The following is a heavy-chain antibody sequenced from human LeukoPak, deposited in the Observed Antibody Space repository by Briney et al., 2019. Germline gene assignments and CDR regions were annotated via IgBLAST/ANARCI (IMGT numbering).Heavy chain of an antibody. Sequence: GGSLRLCCAASGFTFSSYGMHWVRQAPGKGLEWVVVIWYDGSNKYYADSVKGRFTISRDNSKNTLYLQMNSLRAEDTAVYYCARDGKNYDILTGHYAEYHFDYWGQGTLVTVSS. V-gene: IGHV3-33*01. CDR2: IWYDGSNK. D-gene: IGHD3-9*01. CDR1: GFTFSSYG. J-gene: IGHJ4*02. CDR3: ARDGKNYDILTGHYAEYHFDY.